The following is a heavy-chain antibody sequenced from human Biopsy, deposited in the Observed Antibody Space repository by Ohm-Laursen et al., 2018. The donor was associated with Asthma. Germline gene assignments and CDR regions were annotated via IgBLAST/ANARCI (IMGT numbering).Heavy chain of an antibody. Sequence: GTLSLTCIVSGDAMSTSGSYWGWIRQSPGKGLEWIGSIYYSGRTYYNPSLESRFTISADTSKNHFSLKMTSVTAADTAVYYCARAVSSSSYWYFDLWGRGDLVTVSS. CDR2: IYYSGRT. D-gene: IGHD6-6*01. CDR1: GDAMSTSGSY. CDR3: ARAVSSSSYWYFDL. J-gene: IGHJ2*01. V-gene: IGHV4-39*02.